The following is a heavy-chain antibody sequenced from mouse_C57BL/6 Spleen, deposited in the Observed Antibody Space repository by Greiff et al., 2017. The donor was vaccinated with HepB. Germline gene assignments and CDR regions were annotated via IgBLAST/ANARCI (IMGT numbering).Heavy chain of an antibody. V-gene: IGHV5-17*01. CDR3: ARGRNYPDYYAMDY. D-gene: IGHD2-1*01. CDR1: GFTFSDYG. Sequence: EVMLVESGGGLVKPGGSLKLSCAASGFTFSDYGMHWVRQAPEKGLEWVAYISSGSSTIYYADTVKGRFTISRDNAKNTLFLQMTSLRSEDTAMYYCARGRNYPDYYAMDYWGQGTSVTVSS. J-gene: IGHJ4*01. CDR2: ISSGSSTI.